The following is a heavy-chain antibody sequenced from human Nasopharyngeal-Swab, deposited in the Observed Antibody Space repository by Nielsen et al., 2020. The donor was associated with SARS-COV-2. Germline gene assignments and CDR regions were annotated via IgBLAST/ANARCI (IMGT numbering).Heavy chain of an antibody. V-gene: IGHV3-21*04. J-gene: IGHJ6*02. CDR2: ISSSSYI. Sequence: GESLKISCAASGFTFSSYSMNWVRQAPGKGLEWVSSISSSSYIYYADSVKGRFTISRDNAKNSLYLQMNSLRAEDTAVYYCARGPDLYYYYGMDVWGQGTTVTVSS. D-gene: IGHD2-2*01. CDR3: ARGPDLYYYYGMDV. CDR1: GFTFSSYS.